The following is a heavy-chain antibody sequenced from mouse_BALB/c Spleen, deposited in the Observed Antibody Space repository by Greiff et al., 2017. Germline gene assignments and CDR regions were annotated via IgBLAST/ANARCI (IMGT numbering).Heavy chain of an antibody. D-gene: IGHD1-1*01. J-gene: IGHJ2*01. CDR3: ARVGDYYGYVDY. CDR2: IYPGNVNT. V-gene: IGHV1S56*01. CDR1: GYTFTSYY. Sequence: QVHVKQSGPELVKPGASVRISCKASGYTFTSYYIHWVKQRPGQGLEWIGWIYPGNVNTKYNEKFKGKATLTADKSSSTAYMQLSSLTSEDSAVYFCARVGDYYGYVDYWGQGTTLTVSS.